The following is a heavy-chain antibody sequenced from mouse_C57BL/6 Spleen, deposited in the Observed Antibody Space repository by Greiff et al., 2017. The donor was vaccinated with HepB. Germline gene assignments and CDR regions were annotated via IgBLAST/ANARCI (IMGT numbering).Heavy chain of an antibody. Sequence: QVQLQQPGAELVKPGASVKVSCKASGYTFTSYWMHWVKQRPGQGLEWIGRIHPSDSDTNYNQKFKGKATLTVDKSSSTAYMQLSSLTSEDSAVYFCARHERNSSGYVWFAYWGQGTLVTVSA. CDR2: IHPSDSDT. J-gene: IGHJ3*01. V-gene: IGHV1-74*01. CDR1: GYTFTSYW. D-gene: IGHD3-2*02. CDR3: ARHERNSSGYVWFAY.